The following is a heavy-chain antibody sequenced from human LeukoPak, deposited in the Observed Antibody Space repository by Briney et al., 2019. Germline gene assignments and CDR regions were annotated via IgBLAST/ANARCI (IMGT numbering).Heavy chain of an antibody. V-gene: IGHV3-23*01. J-gene: IGHJ4*02. CDR1: GFSFSNSA. Sequence: GGSLRLSCAASGFSFSNSAMSWVRQAPGKGLEWVSGISGDSGGTNYADSVKGRFTISRDNSENTLYLQMNSLRAEDTAAYYCAKDGGPTVFYYFDSWGQGTLVTVSS. CDR3: AKDGGPTVFYYFDS. D-gene: IGHD1-1*01. CDR2: ISGDSGGT.